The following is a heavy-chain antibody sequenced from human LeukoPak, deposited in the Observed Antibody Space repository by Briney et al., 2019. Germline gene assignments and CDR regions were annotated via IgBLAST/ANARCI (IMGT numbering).Heavy chain of an antibody. CDR1: GYTFTSYA. V-gene: IGHV7-4-1*02. J-gene: IGHJ6*03. Sequence: ASVKVSCKASGYTFTSYAMNWVRQAPGQGLEWMGWINTNTGNPTYAQGFTGRFVFSLDTSVSTAYLQISSLKAEDTAVYYCAGEYSSSSLLDYYYYMDVWGKGTTVTVSS. CDR3: AGEYSSSSLLDYYYYMDV. D-gene: IGHD6-6*01. CDR2: INTNTGNP.